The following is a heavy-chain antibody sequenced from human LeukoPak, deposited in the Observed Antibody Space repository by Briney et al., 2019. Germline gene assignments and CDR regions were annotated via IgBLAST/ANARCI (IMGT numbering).Heavy chain of an antibody. V-gene: IGHV3-20*04. D-gene: IGHD2-21*01. Sequence: PGGSLRLSCAASGFTSDDYGMSWVRQAPGKGLEWVSGINWTGGSTGYADSVKGRFTISRDNAKNSLYLQMNSLRAKDTALYYCARDWVGISRNAFDIWGQGTMVTVSS. CDR3: ARDWVGISRNAFDI. CDR1: GFTSDDYG. CDR2: INWTGGST. J-gene: IGHJ3*02.